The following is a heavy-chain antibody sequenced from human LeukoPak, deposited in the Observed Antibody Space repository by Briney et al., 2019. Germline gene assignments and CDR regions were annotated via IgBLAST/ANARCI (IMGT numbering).Heavy chain of an antibody. J-gene: IGHJ5*02. CDR3: ARVPCTSASCVNWFDP. CDR2: IIPIFGTA. D-gene: IGHD2-2*01. Sequence: ASVKVSCKASGGTFSSYAISWVRQAPGQGLEWMGGIIPIFGTANYAQNLQDRVTMTTDTSTSTAYMELRSLRSDDTAVYYCARVPCTSASCVNWFDPWGQGTLVTVSS. V-gene: IGHV1-69*05. CDR1: GGTFSSYA.